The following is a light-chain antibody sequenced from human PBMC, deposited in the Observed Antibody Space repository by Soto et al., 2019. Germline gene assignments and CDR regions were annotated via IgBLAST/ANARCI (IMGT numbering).Light chain of an antibody. CDR3: QQSYSLIT. CDR2: AAS. J-gene: IGKJ5*01. CDR1: QSISSY. V-gene: IGKV1-39*01. Sequence: DIQMTQSPSSLSASVGDRVTITCRASQSISSYLNWYQQKPGKAPKLLIYAASSLQSGVPSRFSGSGSGTAFTLTISRMPPQDFALSYCQQSYSLITFGQGTRLEIK.